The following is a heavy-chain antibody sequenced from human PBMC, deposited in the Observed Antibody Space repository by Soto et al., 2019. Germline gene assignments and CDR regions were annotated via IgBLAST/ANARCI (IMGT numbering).Heavy chain of an antibody. V-gene: IGHV1-69*01. J-gene: IGHJ4*02. D-gene: IGHD3-3*01. Sequence: HVQLVQSGAEGKKPGFSVKVSCKASGGSFGNSAINWVRQTPGQGLEWLGGFIPVYRTLNYAQKFQGRVTITADEYTGTAYMHLSSLASDDTAVSYCAWGVIWIGYFTVDSWGEGTLVTVSS. CDR1: GGSFGNSA. CDR2: FIPVYRTL. CDR3: AWGVIWIGYFTVDS.